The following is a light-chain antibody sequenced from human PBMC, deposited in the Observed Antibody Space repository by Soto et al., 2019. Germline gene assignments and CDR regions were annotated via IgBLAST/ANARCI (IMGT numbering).Light chain of an antibody. CDR1: QIVTGN. Sequence: EVVLTQSPGTLSLSPGEGATLSCRASQIVTGNFLAWYQQKPGQAPRLLMYEASNRATGIPARFTGSGSGTEFTLTISSLQSEDFAVYYCQQYKNWPRTFGQGTKVDI. CDR3: QQYKNWPRT. J-gene: IGKJ1*01. CDR2: EAS. V-gene: IGKV3D-15*01.